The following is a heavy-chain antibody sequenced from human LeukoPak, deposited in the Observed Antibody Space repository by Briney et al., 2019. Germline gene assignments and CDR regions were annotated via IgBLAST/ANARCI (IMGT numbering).Heavy chain of an antibody. D-gene: IGHD7-27*01. J-gene: IGHJ5*02. CDR2: IYYSGST. V-gene: IGHV4-59*01. CDR1: GGSISSYY. Sequence: SETLSLTCTVSGGSISSYYWSWIRQPPGKGPEWIGYIYYSGSTNYNPSLKSRVTISVDTSKNQFSLKLSSVTAADTAVYYCARDVNGDGDWFDPWGQGTLVTVSS. CDR3: ARDVNGDGDWFDP.